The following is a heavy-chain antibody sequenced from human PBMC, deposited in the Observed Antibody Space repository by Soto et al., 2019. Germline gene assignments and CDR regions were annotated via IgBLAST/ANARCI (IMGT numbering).Heavy chain of an antibody. J-gene: IGHJ4*02. CDR1: GGSISSSSFY. D-gene: IGHD3-22*01. Sequence: SETLSLTCTVSGGSISSSSFYWGRIRPPPEKGLEGIGSIYYSGSTYYNPSLKSRVTISVDTSKNQFSLKLSSVTAADTAVYYCARLPYDSSGYYYAFSLFDYWGQGTLVTVSS. V-gene: IGHV4-39*01. CDR2: IYYSGST. CDR3: ARLPYDSSGYYYAFSLFDY.